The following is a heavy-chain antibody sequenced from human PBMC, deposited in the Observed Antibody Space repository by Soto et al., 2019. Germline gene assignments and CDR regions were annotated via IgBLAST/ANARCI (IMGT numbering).Heavy chain of an antibody. V-gene: IGHV4-59*08. CDR3: ARRWGAAFDY. J-gene: IGHJ4*02. Sequence: QVQLQESGPGLVKPSETLSLTCTVSGGSISSYYWSWIRQPPGKGLEWIGYIYYSGSTNYNPSLKSRVTISVYTSNTQFSRKLSSVTAADTAVYYCARRWGAAFDYWGQGTLVTVSS. CDR2: IYYSGST. D-gene: IGHD1-26*01. CDR1: GGSISSYY.